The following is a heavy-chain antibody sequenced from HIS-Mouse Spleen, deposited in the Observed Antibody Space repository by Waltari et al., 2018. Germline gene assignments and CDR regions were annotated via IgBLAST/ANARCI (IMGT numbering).Heavy chain of an antibody. CDR3: ARHKYLGTDWYFDL. CDR2: IYYSGST. V-gene: IGHV4-59*08. Sequence: QVQLQESGPGLVKPSETLSLTCTVSGGSISSYYWSWIRQPPGKGLEWIGYIYYSGSTNYNPSLKSRVTISVDTSKNQFSLKLSSVTAADTAVYYCARHKYLGTDWYFDLWGRGTLVTVSS. D-gene: IGHD7-27*01. CDR1: GGSISSYY. J-gene: IGHJ2*01.